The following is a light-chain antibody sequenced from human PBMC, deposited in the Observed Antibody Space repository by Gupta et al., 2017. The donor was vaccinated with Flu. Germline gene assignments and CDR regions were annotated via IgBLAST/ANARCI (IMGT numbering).Light chain of an antibody. CDR1: QSISNW. Sequence: PSSLSASVGDRVTITCRASQSISNWLAWYQQKPGKAPKVLIYKASSLESGVPSRFSGSGSGTEFTLTISSLQPDDFAAYYCQQYDTYPYTFGQATKLEI. V-gene: IGKV1-5*03. CDR3: QQYDTYPYT. CDR2: KAS. J-gene: IGKJ2*01.